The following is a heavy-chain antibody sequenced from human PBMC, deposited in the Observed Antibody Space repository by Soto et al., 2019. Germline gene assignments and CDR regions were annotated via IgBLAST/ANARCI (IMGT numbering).Heavy chain of an antibody. CDR2: ISAYNGNT. CDR1: GYTFTSYG. J-gene: IGHJ2*01. V-gene: IGHV1-18*04. D-gene: IGHD6-19*01. Sequence: ASVKVSCKACGYTFTSYGISWVRQAPGQGREWMGWISAYNGNTNYAQKLQGRVTMTTDTSTSTAYMELRSLRSDDTAVYYCARVGAVAGTIWYFDLWGRGTLVTVSS. CDR3: ARVGAVAGTIWYFDL.